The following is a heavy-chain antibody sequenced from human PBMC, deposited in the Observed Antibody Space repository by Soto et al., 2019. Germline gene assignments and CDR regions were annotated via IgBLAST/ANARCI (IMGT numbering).Heavy chain of an antibody. V-gene: IGHV3-48*01. CDR1: GFTFSSYS. CDR2: ISSSSSTI. CDR3: ASNRGTGTNWFDP. J-gene: IGHJ5*02. Sequence: EVQLVESGGGLVQPGGSLRLSCAASGFTFSSYSMNWVRQAPGKGLEWVSYISSSSSTIYYADSVKGRFTISRDNAKNSLYLQMNSLRAEDTAVYYCASNRGTGTNWFDPWGQETLVTVSS. D-gene: IGHD1-7*01.